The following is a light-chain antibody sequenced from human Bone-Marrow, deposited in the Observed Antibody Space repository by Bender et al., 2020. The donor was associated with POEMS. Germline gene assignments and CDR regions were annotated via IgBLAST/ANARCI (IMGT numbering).Light chain of an antibody. J-gene: IGLJ1*01. CDR3: CSYAGSYTFV. CDR2: DVT. Sequence: QSALTQPRSVSGSPGQSVTISCTGTSRDVGAYHYVSWYQQHPGKTPKLLIYDVTKRPSGVPDRFSGSKSGNTASLTISGLQAEDEGDYYCCSYAGSYTFVFAAGTKITVL. V-gene: IGLV2-11*01. CDR1: SRDVGAYHY.